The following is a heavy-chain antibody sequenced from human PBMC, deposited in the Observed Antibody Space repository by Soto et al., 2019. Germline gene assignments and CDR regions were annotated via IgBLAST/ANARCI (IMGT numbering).Heavy chain of an antibody. D-gene: IGHD1-26*01. CDR1: GFTFSSYA. CDR3: ARDVESGSSQYYYYYYGMDV. CDR2: ISYDGSNK. Sequence: PVGSLRLSCAASGFTFSSYAMHWVRQAPGKGLEWVAVISYDGSNKYYADSVKGRFTISRDNSKNTLYLQMNSLRAEDTAVYYCARDVESGSSQYYYYYYGMDVWGQGTTVTVSS. J-gene: IGHJ6*02. V-gene: IGHV3-30-3*01.